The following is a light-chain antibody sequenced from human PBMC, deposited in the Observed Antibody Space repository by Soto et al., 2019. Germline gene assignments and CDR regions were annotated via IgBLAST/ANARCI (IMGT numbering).Light chain of an antibody. V-gene: IGKV3-20*01. CDR3: KQYSASPRT. CDR1: RTVDGNY. CDR2: SAS. J-gene: IGKJ3*01. Sequence: PGERATLSCRASRTVDGNYLAWYHQKPGQAPRLLIHSASTRAPGIPDRFSASGAGTDFTLTIRRLEPEDSAVYYCKQYSASPRTFGPGTKVDIK.